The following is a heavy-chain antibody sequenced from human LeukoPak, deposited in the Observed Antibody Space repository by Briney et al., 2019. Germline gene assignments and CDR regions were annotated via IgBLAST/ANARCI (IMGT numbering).Heavy chain of an antibody. V-gene: IGHV3-23*01. CDR2: IRGGGET. CDR3: AKANWVSNADAVW. Sequence: GGSLRLSCAASGFSFSNYAMSWVRQAPARGPEWVSRIRGGGETFYEDSVKGRFTLSRDDYTNKVYLQLNNLRVEDTAIYFCAKANWVSNADAVWWGQGTQVTVSS. J-gene: IGHJ4*02. D-gene: IGHD1-1*01. CDR1: GFSFSNYA.